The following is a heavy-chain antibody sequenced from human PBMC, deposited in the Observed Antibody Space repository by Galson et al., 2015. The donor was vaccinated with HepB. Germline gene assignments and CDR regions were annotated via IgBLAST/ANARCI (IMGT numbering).Heavy chain of an antibody. CDR3: ARGSVGYTIFGVVITPPLREPENYYFDY. D-gene: IGHD3-3*01. J-gene: IGHJ4*02. V-gene: IGHV3-21*01. CDR1: GFTFSSYS. CDR2: ISSSSSYI. Sequence: SLRLSCAASGFTFSSYSMNWVRQAPGKGLEWVSSISSSSSYIYYADSVKGRFTISRDNAKNSLYLQMNSLRAEDTAVYYCARGSVGYTIFGVVITPPLREPENYYFDYWGQGTLVTVSS.